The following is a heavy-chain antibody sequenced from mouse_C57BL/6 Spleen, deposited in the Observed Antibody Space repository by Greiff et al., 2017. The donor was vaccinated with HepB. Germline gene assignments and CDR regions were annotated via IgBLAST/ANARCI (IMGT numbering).Heavy chain of an antibody. CDR3: ARLLRYYWYFDV. Sequence: VQLQQSGAELVMPGASVKLSCKASGYTFTSYWMHWVKQRPGQGLEWIGEIDPSDSYTNYNQKFKGKSTLTVDKSSSTAYMQLSSLTSEDSAVYYCARLLRYYWYFDVWGTGTTVTVSS. J-gene: IGHJ1*03. D-gene: IGHD1-1*01. V-gene: IGHV1-69*01. CDR2: IDPSDSYT. CDR1: GYTFTSYW.